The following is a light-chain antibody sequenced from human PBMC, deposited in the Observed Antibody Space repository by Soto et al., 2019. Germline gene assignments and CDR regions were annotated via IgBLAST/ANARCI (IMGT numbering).Light chain of an antibody. Sequence: DIQMTQSPSTLSGSVGDRVTITCRASQTISSWLAWYQQKPGKAPKLLIYKASTLKSGVPSRFRGSGSGTEFTLTISSLQPDDFEPYYCQHYNSYSEAFGQGTK. CDR1: QTISSW. CDR2: KAS. J-gene: IGKJ1*01. V-gene: IGKV1-5*03. CDR3: QHYNSYSEA.